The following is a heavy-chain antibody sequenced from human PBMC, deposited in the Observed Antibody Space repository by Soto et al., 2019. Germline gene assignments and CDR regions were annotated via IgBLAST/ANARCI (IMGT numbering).Heavy chain of an antibody. CDR2: ISAYNGNT. D-gene: IGHD6-13*01. CDR1: GYTFTSYG. Sequence: QVQLVQSGAEVKKPGASVKVSCKASGYTFTSYGISWVRQAPGQGLEWMGWISAYNGNTNYAQKFQGRVTMTRDTSISTAYMELSRLRSDDTAVYYCARDPMGATSIAAAGTTPYYYGMDVWGQGTTVTVSS. V-gene: IGHV1-18*04. CDR3: ARDPMGATSIAAAGTTPYYYGMDV. J-gene: IGHJ6*02.